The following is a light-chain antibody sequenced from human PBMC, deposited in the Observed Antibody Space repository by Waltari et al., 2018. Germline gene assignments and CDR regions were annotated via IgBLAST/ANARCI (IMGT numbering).Light chain of an antibody. Sequence: VILTQSPATLSLSPGERATLSCRASQSVSSHLAWYQQKPGQAPRLLIHSASSRATGIPDRFSGSGSGTDFTLTISRLEPEDFAVYYCQQSNNSPWTFGQGTKVEFK. CDR3: QQSNNSPWT. CDR2: SAS. V-gene: IGKV3-20*01. J-gene: IGKJ1*01. CDR1: QSVSSH.